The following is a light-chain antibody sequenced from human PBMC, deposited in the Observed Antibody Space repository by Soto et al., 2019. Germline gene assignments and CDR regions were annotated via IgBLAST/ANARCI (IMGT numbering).Light chain of an antibody. CDR1: SSNIGAGYD. V-gene: IGLV1-40*01. J-gene: IGLJ3*02. CDR3: QSYDSSLSGWV. Sequence: QSVLTQPPSVSGAPGQRVTISCTGSSSNIGAGYDVHWYQQLPGTAPKLLIYGNSNRPSGVPDRFSGSKSGTSASLAITGLQAEDEADYYSQSYDSSLSGWVFGGGTKLIVL. CDR2: GNS.